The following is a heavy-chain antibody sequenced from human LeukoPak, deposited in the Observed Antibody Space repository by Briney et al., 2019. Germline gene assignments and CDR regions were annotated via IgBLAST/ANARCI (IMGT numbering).Heavy chain of an antibody. V-gene: IGHV3-7*01. CDR3: ARTSFRFGELLPVDY. D-gene: IGHD3-10*01. Sequence: GGSLRLSCAASGFTFSASWMNWARQAPGKGLEWVANIKPDGTETYYADSVKGRFTISRDNSRNTLYLQMNSLRAEDTAVYYCARTSFRFGELLPVDYWGQGTLVTVSS. CDR2: IKPDGTET. CDR1: GFTFSASW. J-gene: IGHJ4*02.